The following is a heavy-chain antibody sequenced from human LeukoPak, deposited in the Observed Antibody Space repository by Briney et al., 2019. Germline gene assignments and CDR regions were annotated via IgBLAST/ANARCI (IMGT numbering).Heavy chain of an antibody. CDR2: IYTSGST. J-gene: IGHJ1*01. CDR3: ASGCGGDCYSTEYFQH. Sequence: PSETLSLTCTVSGGSISSGRYYWSWIRQPAGKGLEWIGRIYTSGSTNYNPSLKSRVTISVDTSKNQFSLKLSSVTAADTAVYYCASGCGGDCYSTEYFQHWGQGTLVTVSS. V-gene: IGHV4-61*02. CDR1: GGSISSGRYY. D-gene: IGHD2-21*01.